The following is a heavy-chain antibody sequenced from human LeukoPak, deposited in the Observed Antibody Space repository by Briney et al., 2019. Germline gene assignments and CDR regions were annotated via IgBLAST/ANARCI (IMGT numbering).Heavy chain of an antibody. D-gene: IGHD6-19*01. CDR2: ISAYNGNT. CDR1: GYTFTSYG. CDR3: ARNPRVRQWLVKEVWFDP. J-gene: IGHJ5*02. V-gene: IGHV1-18*01. Sequence: VASVKVSCKASGYTFTSYGISWVRQAPGQGLEWMGWISAYNGNTNYAQKLQGRVTMTTDTSTSTAYMELRSLRSDDTAVYYCARNPRVRQWLVKEVWFDPWGQGTLVTVSS.